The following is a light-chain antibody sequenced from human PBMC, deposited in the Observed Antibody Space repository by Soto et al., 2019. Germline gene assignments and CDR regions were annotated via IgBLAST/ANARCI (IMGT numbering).Light chain of an antibody. CDR1: QNIRNY. CDR3: QKYNSAPRT. Sequence: DIQMTQSPSSLSASVGDRVAITCRASQNIRNYLNWYQQKPGKAPKVLIYGAASLQSGVPSRFSGSGSGTNFTLTINSLQPEDYATYYCQKYNSAPRTFGQGTKVDIK. J-gene: IGKJ1*01. V-gene: IGKV1-39*01. CDR2: GAA.